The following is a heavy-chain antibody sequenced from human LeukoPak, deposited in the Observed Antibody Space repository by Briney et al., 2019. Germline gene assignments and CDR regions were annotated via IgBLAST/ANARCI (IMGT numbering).Heavy chain of an antibody. V-gene: IGHV3-30*18. CDR2: ISYDGSNK. D-gene: IGHD4-17*01. CDR1: GFTFSSYG. J-gene: IGHJ4*02. Sequence: PGGSLRLSCAASGFTFSSYGMHWVRQAPGKGXXXXAVISYDGSNKYYADSVKGRFTISRDNSKNTLYLQINSLRAEDTAVYYCAKSYSDTVTPFGYWGQGTLVTVSS. CDR3: AKSYSDTVTPFGY.